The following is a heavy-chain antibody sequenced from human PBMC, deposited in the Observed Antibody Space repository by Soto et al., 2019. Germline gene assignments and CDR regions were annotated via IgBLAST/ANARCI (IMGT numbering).Heavy chain of an antibody. CDR1: GFTFSSYA. J-gene: IGHJ5*02. CDR3: AKDPLGDIVVVVAATPFDP. V-gene: IGHV3-23*01. CDR2: ISGSGGST. D-gene: IGHD2-15*01. Sequence: GGSLRLSCAASGFTFSSYAMSWVRQAPGKGLEWVSAISGSGGSTYYADSVKGRFTISRDNSKNTLYLQMNSLRAEDTAVYYCAKDPLGDIVVVVAATPFDPWGQGTLVTVSS.